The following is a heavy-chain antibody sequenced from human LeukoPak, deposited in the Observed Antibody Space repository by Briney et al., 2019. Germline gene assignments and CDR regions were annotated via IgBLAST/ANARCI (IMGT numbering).Heavy chain of an antibody. J-gene: IGHJ3*02. CDR1: GYTFTGYY. CDR3: ARGGYSYGYNPIRFDI. CDR2: INPNSGGT. V-gene: IGHV1-2*02. Sequence: ASVKVSRKASGYTFTGYYMHWVRQAPGQGLEGMGWINPNSGGTNYAQKFQGRVTMTRDTSISTAYMKLSRLRSDDTAVYYCARGGYSYGYNPIRFDIWGQGTMVTVSS. D-gene: IGHD5-18*01.